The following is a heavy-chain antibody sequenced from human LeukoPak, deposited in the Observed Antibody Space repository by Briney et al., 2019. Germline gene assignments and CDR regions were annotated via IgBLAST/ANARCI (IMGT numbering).Heavy chain of an antibody. J-gene: IGHJ4*02. CDR2: ISPSGSSI. D-gene: IGHD3-16*01. V-gene: IGHV3-48*03. CDR1: GFTFSSYE. CDR3: ASGGRISS. Sequence: GGSLRLSCAASGFTFSSYEMNWVRQAPGKGLEWVSYISPSGSSIYYADSVKGRFTISRDNAKNSLFLQMNSLRAEDTAVYYCASGGRISSWGQGTLVTASS.